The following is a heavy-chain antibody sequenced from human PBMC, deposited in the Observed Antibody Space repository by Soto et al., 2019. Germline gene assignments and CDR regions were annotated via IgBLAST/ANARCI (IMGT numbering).Heavy chain of an antibody. Sequence: ASVKVSCKASGYTFTGYYMHWVRQAPGQGLEWMGWINPNSGGTDYAQKFQGRVTMARDTSTTTASMELSSLTSDDTAVYYCARATGYSSSFFYGIDFWGQGTTVTVSS. V-gene: IGHV1-2*02. CDR2: INPNSGGT. J-gene: IGHJ6*02. CDR1: GYTFTGYY. CDR3: ARATGYSSSFFYGIDF. D-gene: IGHD6-19*01.